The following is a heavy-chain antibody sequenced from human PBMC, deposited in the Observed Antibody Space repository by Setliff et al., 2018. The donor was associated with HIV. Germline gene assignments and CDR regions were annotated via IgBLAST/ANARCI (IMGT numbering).Heavy chain of an antibody. CDR1: GGPFSGYY. J-gene: IGHJ4*02. CDR3: ARDSEPMSGTWYDY. Sequence: SETLSLTCAVYGGPFSGYYWGWIRQSPGKGLEWIGEVHHSGRTTNYNPSLKSRVTMSVDTSKNQFSLKLTSVTAADTGTYYCARDSEPMSGTWYDYWGQGTRVTVSS. D-gene: IGHD1-1*01. CDR2: VHHSGRTT. V-gene: IGHV4-34*01.